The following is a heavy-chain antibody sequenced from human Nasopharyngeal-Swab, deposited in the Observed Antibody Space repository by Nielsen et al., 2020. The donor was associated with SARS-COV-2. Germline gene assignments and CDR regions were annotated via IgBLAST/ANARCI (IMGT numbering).Heavy chain of an antibody. Sequence: GGSLRLSCAGSGFIFTYYSMSWVRQAPGKGLEWVANIKQDGSEKYYVDSVKGRFTISRDNAKNSLYLQMNSLRAEDTAMYYCYLYDGTGPFDWGRGTLVTVSS. CDR2: IKQDGSEK. CDR3: YLYDGTGPFD. J-gene: IGHJ4*02. V-gene: IGHV3-7*02. CDR1: GFIFTYYS. D-gene: IGHD4-23*01.